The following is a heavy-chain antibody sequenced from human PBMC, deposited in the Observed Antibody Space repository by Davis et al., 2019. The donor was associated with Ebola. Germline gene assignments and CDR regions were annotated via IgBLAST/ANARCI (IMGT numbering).Heavy chain of an antibody. V-gene: IGHV1-69*04. CDR1: GGTFSSYA. Sequence: SVNVSCKASGGTFSSYAISWVRQAPGQGLEWMGRIIPILGIANYAQKFQGRVTITADKSTSTAYMELSSLRSEDTAVYYCARGGEPYGMDVWGQGTTVTVSS. CDR3: ARGGEPYGMDV. D-gene: IGHD3-16*01. J-gene: IGHJ6*02. CDR2: IIPILGIA.